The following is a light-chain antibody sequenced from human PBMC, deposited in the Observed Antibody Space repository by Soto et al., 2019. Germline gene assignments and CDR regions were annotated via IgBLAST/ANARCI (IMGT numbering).Light chain of an antibody. J-gene: IGKJ1*01. CDR2: GAS. Sequence: DIQMTQSPSSVSASVGDRVTITCRASQGISSWLAWYQQKPGKVPNLLIYGASSLQSGVPSRFSGSGSGTEFTLTISSLQPDDSATYYCQQYNGTFGQGTKVEVK. V-gene: IGKV1-12*01. CDR1: QGISSW. CDR3: QQYNGT.